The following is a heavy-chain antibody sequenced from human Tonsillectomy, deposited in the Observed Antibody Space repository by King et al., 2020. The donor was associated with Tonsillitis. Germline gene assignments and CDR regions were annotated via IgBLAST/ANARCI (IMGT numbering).Heavy chain of an antibody. D-gene: IGHD2-15*01. Sequence: VQLVESGGGVVQPGGSLRLSCAASEFTFSSYAMHWVRQPPGKGLEWVAFIRYDGSKKYYANSVKGRFTIARDNSKNTLYLQMNSLRAEDTAIYYCTKDADCSGGTCYLNYYYFGMDVWGQGTTVTVSS. CDR1: EFTFSSYA. CDR2: IRYDGSKK. CDR3: TKDADCSGGTCYLNYYYFGMDV. V-gene: IGHV3-30*02. J-gene: IGHJ6*02.